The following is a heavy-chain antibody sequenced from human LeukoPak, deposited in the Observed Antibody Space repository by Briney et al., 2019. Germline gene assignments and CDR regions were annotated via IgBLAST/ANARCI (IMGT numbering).Heavy chain of an antibody. J-gene: IGHJ5*02. CDR2: INPNSGGT. CDR3: ARGLMVRGVTNWFDP. Sequence: ASVKVSCKASGYTFTSYYMHWVRQAPGQGLEWMGWINPNSGGTNYAQKFQGRVTMTRDTSISTAYMELSRLRSDDTAVYYCARGLMVRGVTNWFDPWGQGTLVTVSS. D-gene: IGHD3-10*01. V-gene: IGHV1-2*02. CDR1: GYTFTSYY.